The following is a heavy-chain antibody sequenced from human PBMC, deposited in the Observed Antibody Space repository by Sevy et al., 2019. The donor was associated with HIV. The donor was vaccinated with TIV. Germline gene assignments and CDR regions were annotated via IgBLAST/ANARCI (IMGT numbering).Heavy chain of an antibody. Sequence: SETLSLTCTVSGGSISSSSYYWAWIRQSPGKGLEWIGGIYYTGTTHSNPSLKSRVTISKDISKNQFFLRLRSVTAADTAMYFCARPNSMASYTLDVWGQGTTVTVSS. D-gene: IGHD3-10*01. V-gene: IGHV4-39*01. J-gene: IGHJ6*02. CDR3: ARPNSMASYTLDV. CDR2: IYYTGTT. CDR1: GGSISSSSYY.